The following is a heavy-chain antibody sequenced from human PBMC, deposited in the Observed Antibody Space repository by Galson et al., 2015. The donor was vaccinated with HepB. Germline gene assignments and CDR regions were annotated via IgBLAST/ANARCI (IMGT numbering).Heavy chain of an antibody. J-gene: IGHJ5*02. Sequence: SVKVSCKASGYTFTSYYMHWVRQAPGQGLEWMGIINPSGGSTSYAQKFQGRVTMTRDTSTSTVYMELSSLRSEDTAVYYCARSPRRCGSCPGGRFDPWGQGTLVTVSS. CDR2: INPSGGST. CDR3: ARSPRRCGSCPGGRFDP. CDR1: GYTFTSYY. V-gene: IGHV1-46*03. D-gene: IGHD2-15*01.